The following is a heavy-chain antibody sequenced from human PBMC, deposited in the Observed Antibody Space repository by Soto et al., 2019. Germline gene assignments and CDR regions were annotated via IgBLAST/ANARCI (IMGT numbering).Heavy chain of an antibody. J-gene: IGHJ4*02. V-gene: IGHV1-18*01. CDR3: ARVVDYVWGSYRYSFDY. CDR2: ISAYNGNT. D-gene: IGHD3-16*02. CDR1: GYTFTSYG. Sequence: QVQLVQSGAEVKKPGASVKVSCKASGYTFTSYGISWVRQAPGQGLEWMGWISAYNGNTNYAQKLQGRVTMTTDTSXSXXYMELRSLRSDDTAVYYCARVVDYVWGSYRYSFDYWGQGTLVTVSS.